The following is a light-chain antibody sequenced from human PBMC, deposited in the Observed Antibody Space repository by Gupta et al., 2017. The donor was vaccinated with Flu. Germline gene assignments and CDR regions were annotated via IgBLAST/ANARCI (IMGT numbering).Light chain of an antibody. CDR1: SVDVGSYNL. J-gene: IGLJ2*01. CDR3: CSYAGSSTVV. CDR2: EVS. Sequence: ISISCTVHSVDVGSYNLVAWYQQHPGKAPKLMIYEVSKRPSGVSNRFSGSKSGNTASLTIPGLQAEDEAYYYCCSYAGSSTVVFGGGTKLTVL. V-gene: IGLV2-23*02.